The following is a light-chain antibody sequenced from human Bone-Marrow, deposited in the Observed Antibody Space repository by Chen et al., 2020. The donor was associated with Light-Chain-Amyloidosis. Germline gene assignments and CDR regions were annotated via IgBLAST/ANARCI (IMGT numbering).Light chain of an antibody. CDR2: RDT. V-gene: IGLV3-25*03. CDR1: ELPTKY. J-gene: IGLJ2*01. CDR3: QSADSSGTYEVI. Sequence: SYELTQPPSVSVSPGQTARITCSGEELPTKYAYWYQQKPGPAPVLVIHRDTERPSGISERFSGSSSGTTATLTISGVQAEDEADYHCQSADSSGTYEVIFGGGTKLTVL.